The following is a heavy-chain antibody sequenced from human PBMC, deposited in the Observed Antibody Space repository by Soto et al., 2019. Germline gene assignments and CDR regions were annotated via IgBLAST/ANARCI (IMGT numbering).Heavy chain of an antibody. CDR1: GYTFTSYD. Sequence: ASVKVSCKASGYTFTSYDINWVRQATGQGLEWMGWMNPNSGNTGYAQKFQGRVTMTRNTSISTAYMELSSLRSEDTAVYYCASNSYGYNWNDYDYYYYYYMDVWGKGTTVTVSS. V-gene: IGHV1-8*01. CDR2: MNPNSGNT. D-gene: IGHD1-20*01. CDR3: ASNSYGYNWNDYDYYYYYYMDV. J-gene: IGHJ6*03.